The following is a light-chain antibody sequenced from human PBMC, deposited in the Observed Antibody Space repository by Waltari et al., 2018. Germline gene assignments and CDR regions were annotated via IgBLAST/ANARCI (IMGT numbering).Light chain of an antibody. CDR2: GAS. CDR3: QQYYLWPPIT. CDR1: QSVTTN. Sequence: VLLTQSPASLSVSPGDIVILSCRASQSVTTNLVWYQQKAGQAPRTLIHGASTRASGVPSSFSGSGSETDFTLIISSLQSEDAAVYFCQQYYLWPPITFGGWTKLEI. J-gene: IGKJ4*01. V-gene: IGKV3-15*01.